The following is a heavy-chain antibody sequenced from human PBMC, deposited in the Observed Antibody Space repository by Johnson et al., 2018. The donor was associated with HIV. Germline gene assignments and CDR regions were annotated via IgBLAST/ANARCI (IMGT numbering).Heavy chain of an antibody. J-gene: IGHJ3*02. CDR2: ISYDGSNK. D-gene: IGHD5-18*01. Sequence: QVQLVESGGGLVQPGGSLRLSCAASEFTFSRYGMHLVRQAPGKGLEWVALISYDGSNKYYADSVKGRFTISRDNSKNTLYLQMNSLRAEDTAVYYCARVVGYKYGSAGDNDAFDIWGQGTMVTVSS. V-gene: IGHV3-30*03. CDR3: ARVVGYKYGSAGDNDAFDI. CDR1: EFTFSRYG.